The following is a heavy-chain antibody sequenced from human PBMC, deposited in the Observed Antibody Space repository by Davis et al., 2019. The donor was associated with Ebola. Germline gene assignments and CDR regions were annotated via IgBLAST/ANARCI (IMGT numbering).Heavy chain of an antibody. CDR1: GFTFNTYS. V-gene: IGHV3-15*01. D-gene: IGHD4-17*01. CDR2: IKSKTDGGTT. CDR3: TGTVTTSDY. J-gene: IGHJ4*02. Sequence: GGSLRLSCAASGFTFNTYSMNWVRQAPGKGLEWVGRIKSKTDGGTTDYAAPVKGRFTISRDDSKNTAYLQMNSLKTEDTAVYYCTGTVTTSDYWGQGTLVTVSS.